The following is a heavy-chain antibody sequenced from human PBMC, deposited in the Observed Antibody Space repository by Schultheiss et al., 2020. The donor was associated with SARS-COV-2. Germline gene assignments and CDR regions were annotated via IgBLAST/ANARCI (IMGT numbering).Heavy chain of an antibody. Sequence: SQTLSLTCAVYGGSFSGYCWSWIRQPPGKGLEWIGEINHRGSTNFNPSLKSRVTISADTSKKQFSLKVSSVTAADTAVYYCARGRYSSSSRGRYNWFDPWGQGTLVTVSS. CDR3: ARGRYSSSSRGRYNWFDP. CDR2: INHRGST. D-gene: IGHD6-6*01. J-gene: IGHJ5*02. V-gene: IGHV4-34*01. CDR1: GGSFSGYC.